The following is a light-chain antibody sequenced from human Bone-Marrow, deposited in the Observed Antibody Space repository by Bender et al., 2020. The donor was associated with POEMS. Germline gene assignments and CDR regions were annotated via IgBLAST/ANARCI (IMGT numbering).Light chain of an antibody. CDR1: NLGDQY. CDR3: QAWDSRTVT. Sequence: SYEVTQPPSVSVSPGQTASITCSGDNLGDQYVCWYQQKPGQSPVLVIYKDTTRPSGLPERFSGSNSGNTATLSISGAQAMDEADYYCQAWDSRTVTFGGGTRLTVL. V-gene: IGLV3-1*01. CDR2: KDT. J-gene: IGLJ2*01.